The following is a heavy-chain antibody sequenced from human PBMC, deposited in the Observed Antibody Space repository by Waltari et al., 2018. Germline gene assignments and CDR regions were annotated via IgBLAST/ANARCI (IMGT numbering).Heavy chain of an antibody. V-gene: IGHV3-23*04. Sequence: EVQLVESGGGLVTPGGCLTLHCEAPGFPLTNSATSPVRTAPGKGLEWVSAISGSGGSTYYADSVKGRFTISRDNSKNTLYLQMNSLRAEDTAVYYCAKDPYYYGSGSYIDYWGQGTLVTVSS. J-gene: IGHJ4*02. CDR1: GFPLTNSA. CDR2: ISGSGGST. CDR3: AKDPYYYGSGSYIDY. D-gene: IGHD3-10*01.